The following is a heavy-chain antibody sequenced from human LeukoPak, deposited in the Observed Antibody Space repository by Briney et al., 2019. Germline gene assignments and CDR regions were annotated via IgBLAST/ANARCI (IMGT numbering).Heavy chain of an antibody. D-gene: IGHD2-8*01. CDR3: ARELMVYGNYYYYGMDV. J-gene: IGHJ6*02. Sequence: SQTLSLTCAISGDSVSSNSAAWNWISQSPSRGLEWLGRTYYRSKWYNDYAVSVKSRITINPDTSKNQFSLQLNSVTPEDTAVYYCARELMVYGNYYYYGMDVWGQGTTVTVSS. CDR1: GDSVSSNSAA. V-gene: IGHV6-1*01. CDR2: TYYRSKWYN.